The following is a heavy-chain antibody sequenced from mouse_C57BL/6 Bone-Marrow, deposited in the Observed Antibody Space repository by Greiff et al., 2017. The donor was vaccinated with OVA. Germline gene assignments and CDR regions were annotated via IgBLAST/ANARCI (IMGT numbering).Heavy chain of an antibody. CDR2: SRNKANDYTT. CDR1: GFTFSDFY. Sequence: EVKLVESGGGLVQSGRSLRLSCATSGFTFSDFYMEWVRQAPGKGLEWIAASRNKANDYTTEYSASVKGRFIVSSDTYPSILDLQMTAMRAEDTAMYYCARDGRLPYWYFDVWGTGTTVTVSS. CDR3: ARDGRLPYWYFDV. J-gene: IGHJ1*03. V-gene: IGHV7-1*01. D-gene: IGHD5-5*01.